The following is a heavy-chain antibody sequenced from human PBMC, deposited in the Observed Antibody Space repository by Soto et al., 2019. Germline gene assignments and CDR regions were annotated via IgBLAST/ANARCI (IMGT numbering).Heavy chain of an antibody. D-gene: IGHD6-6*01. CDR2: IVVGSGNT. CDR1: GFTFTSSA. Sequence: APVKVSCKASGFTFTSSAVQWVRQARGQRLEWIGWIVVGSGNTNYAQKFQERVTITRDMSTSTAYMELSSLRSEDTAVYYCAALDSSSSVYPLWGQGTLVTVSS. CDR3: AALDSSSSVYPL. J-gene: IGHJ4*02. V-gene: IGHV1-58*01.